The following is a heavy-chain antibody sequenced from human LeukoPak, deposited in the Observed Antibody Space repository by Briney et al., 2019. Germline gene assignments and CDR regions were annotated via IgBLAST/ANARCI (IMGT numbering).Heavy chain of an antibody. Sequence: SVKVSCKASGGTFSSYAISWVRQAPGQGLEWMGGIIPIFGTANYAQKFQGRVTITTDESTSTAYMELSSLRSEDTAVYYCARGAYCSSTSCYWVYWGQGTLVTVSS. V-gene: IGHV1-69*05. D-gene: IGHD2-2*01. CDR1: GGTFSSYA. CDR3: ARGAYCSSTSCYWVY. CDR2: IIPIFGTA. J-gene: IGHJ4*02.